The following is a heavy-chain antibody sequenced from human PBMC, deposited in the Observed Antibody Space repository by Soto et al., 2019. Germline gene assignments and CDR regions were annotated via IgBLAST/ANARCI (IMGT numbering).Heavy chain of an antibody. V-gene: IGHV3-48*02. CDR1: GFTFSSYS. J-gene: IGHJ4*02. Sequence: GGSLRLSCAASGFTFSSYSMNWVRQAPGKGLEWVSYISSSSSTIYYADSVKGRFTISRGNAKNSLYLQMNSLRDEDTAVYYCARDSVITIFGVVPFDYWGQGTLVTVSS. CDR2: ISSSSSTI. CDR3: ARDSVITIFGVVPFDY. D-gene: IGHD3-3*01.